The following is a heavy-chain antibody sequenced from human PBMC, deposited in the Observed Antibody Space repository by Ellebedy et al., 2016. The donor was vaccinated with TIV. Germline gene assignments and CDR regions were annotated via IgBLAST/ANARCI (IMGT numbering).Heavy chain of an antibody. V-gene: IGHV1-2*02. D-gene: IGHD6-6*01. Sequence: ASVKVSCKASGYTFTSYYMHWVRQAPGQGLEGMGWVYPKNGDTTYAQKFKGRVTMTRDTSTTTVCMELNSLTSDDTAVYYCAAFPYLSSSSAYWGQGALVTVSS. J-gene: IGHJ4*02. CDR1: GYTFTSYY. CDR3: AAFPYLSSSSAY. CDR2: VYPKNGDT.